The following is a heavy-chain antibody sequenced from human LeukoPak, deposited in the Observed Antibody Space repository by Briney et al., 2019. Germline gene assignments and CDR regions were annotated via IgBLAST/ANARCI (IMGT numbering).Heavy chain of an antibody. Sequence: SETPSLTCAVYGGSFSGCYWSWIRQAPGKGLEWIGEINHSGSTNQNPSLKSRVTISVDTTKNQFSLKLSSVTAADSAVYYCTRGAEQLSSYGMDVWGKGTTVTVSS. V-gene: IGHV4-34*01. J-gene: IGHJ6*04. CDR2: INHSGST. D-gene: IGHD5-18*01. CDR1: GGSFSGCY. CDR3: TRGAEQLSSYGMDV.